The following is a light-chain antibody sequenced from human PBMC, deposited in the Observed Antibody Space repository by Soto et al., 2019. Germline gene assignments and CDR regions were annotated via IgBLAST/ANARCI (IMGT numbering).Light chain of an antibody. CDR2: EVT. CDR3: SSFTRSSTYV. J-gene: IGLJ1*01. V-gene: IGLV2-14*01. Sequence: QSALTQPASVSGSPGQSITISCTGTSSDVGAFHYVSWYQQHPGKAPKLMIYEVTDRPSGVSNRFSGSKSGNTASLTISGLQAEDEADYYCSSFTRSSTYVFGTGTKLTVL. CDR1: SSDVGAFHY.